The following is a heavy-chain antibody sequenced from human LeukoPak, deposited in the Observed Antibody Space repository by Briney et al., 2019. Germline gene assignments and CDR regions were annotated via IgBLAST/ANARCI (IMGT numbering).Heavy chain of an antibody. CDR1: GYTFTSYG. V-gene: IGHV1-18*01. CDR2: ISAYNGNT. D-gene: IGHD6-6*01. J-gene: IGHJ6*03. Sequence: ASVKVSCKASGYTFTSYGISWVRQAPGQGLEWMGWISAYNGNTNYAQKLQGRVTMTTDTSTSTAYMELRSLRSDDTAVYYCARVWAMGSSSSSNYYYYYYYMDVWGKGTTVTVSS. CDR3: ARVWAMGSSSSSNYYYYYYYMDV.